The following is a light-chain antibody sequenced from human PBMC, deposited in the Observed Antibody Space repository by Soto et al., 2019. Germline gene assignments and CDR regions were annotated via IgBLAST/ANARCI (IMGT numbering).Light chain of an antibody. Sequence: DIAMTQSPLSLSVTPGEPASISCRSNQSLLHGNGYNYLDWYLQKPGQTPQLLIYLGSNRASGVPDRFSGSGSGTDFTLKISKVEAEDVGFYYCMQALQTASFGPGTKVDIK. J-gene: IGKJ3*01. V-gene: IGKV2-28*01. CDR3: MQALQTAS. CDR2: LGS. CDR1: QSLLHGNGYNY.